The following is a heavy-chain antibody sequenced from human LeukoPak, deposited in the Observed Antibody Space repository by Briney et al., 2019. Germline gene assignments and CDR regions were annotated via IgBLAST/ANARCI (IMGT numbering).Heavy chain of an antibody. D-gene: IGHD3-3*01. V-gene: IGHV3-48*01. CDR1: GFTFSSYS. J-gene: IGHJ4*02. Sequence: PGGSLRLSCAASGFTFSSYSINWVRQAPGKGLEWVSYISSSSSTIYYADSVKGRFTISRDNAKNSLYLQMNSLRAEDTAVYYCATEVVWSVDYWGQGTLVTVSS. CDR3: ATEVVWSVDY. CDR2: ISSSSSTI.